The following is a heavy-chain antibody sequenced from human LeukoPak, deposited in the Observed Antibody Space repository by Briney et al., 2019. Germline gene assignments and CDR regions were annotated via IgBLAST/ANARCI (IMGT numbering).Heavy chain of an antibody. D-gene: IGHD5-18*01. V-gene: IGHV3-48*03. CDR1: GFTFSSYE. Sequence: GGSLRLSCAASGFTFSSYEMNWVRQAPGKGLEWVSYISSSGSTIYYADSVKGRFTISRDNAMNSLYLQMNSLRAEDTAVYYCARLEYSYGYGPYYYYYMDVWGKGTTVTVSS. CDR3: ARLEYSYGYGPYYYYYMDV. J-gene: IGHJ6*03. CDR2: ISSSGSTI.